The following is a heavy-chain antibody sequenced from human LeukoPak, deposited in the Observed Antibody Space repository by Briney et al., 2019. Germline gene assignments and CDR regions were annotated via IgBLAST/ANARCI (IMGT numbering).Heavy chain of an antibody. CDR3: ARDQPHYYGMDV. CDR1: GGTFSSYA. CDR2: IISILGIA. D-gene: IGHD2-2*01. Sequence: SVKVSCKASGGTFSSYAISWVRQAPGQGLEWMGRIISILGIANYAQKFQGRVTITADKSTSTAYMELSSLRSEDTAVYYCARDQPHYYGMDVWGQGTTVTVSS. V-gene: IGHV1-69*04. J-gene: IGHJ6*02.